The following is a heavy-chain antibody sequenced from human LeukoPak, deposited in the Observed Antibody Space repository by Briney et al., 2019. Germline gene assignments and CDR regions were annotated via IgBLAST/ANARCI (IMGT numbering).Heavy chain of an antibody. CDR2: IRYDGSNK. Sequence: SGGSLRLSCAASGFTFSSYGMHWVRQAPGKGLEWVAFIRYDGSNKYYADSVKGRFTISRDNSKNTLYLQMNSLRAEDTAVYYCAKVGDELLWFGELLEPYYYYYYMDVWGKGTTVTISS. D-gene: IGHD3-10*01. J-gene: IGHJ6*03. CDR1: GFTFSSYG. V-gene: IGHV3-30*02. CDR3: AKVGDELLWFGELLEPYYYYYYMDV.